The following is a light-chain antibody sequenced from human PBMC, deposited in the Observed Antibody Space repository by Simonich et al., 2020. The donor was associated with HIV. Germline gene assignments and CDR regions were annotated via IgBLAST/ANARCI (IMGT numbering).Light chain of an antibody. CDR3: QQMKT. V-gene: IGKV3-11*01. Sequence: EIVLTQSPATLSLSPGERATLSCRASQNISSYLAWYQQKPGQAPRLLIYDASNRATDIPARFSGSGSGTDFTLTISSLESEDFAVYYCQQMKTFGQGTKVEIK. J-gene: IGKJ1*01. CDR2: DAS. CDR1: QNISSY.